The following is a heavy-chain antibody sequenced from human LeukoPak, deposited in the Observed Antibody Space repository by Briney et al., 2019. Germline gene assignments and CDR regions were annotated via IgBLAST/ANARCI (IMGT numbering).Heavy chain of an antibody. V-gene: IGHV4-59*11. CDR1: SISSHY. J-gene: IGHJ4*02. D-gene: IGHD3-22*01. Sequence: SETLSLTCTVASISSHYWSWVRQPPGKGLEWIGHIHYSGSTNYNPSLKSRVTISIDTSKNQFSLKLNSVTAADTAVYYCASAGDSSGLLDYWGQGTLVTVSS. CDR3: ASAGDSSGLLDY. CDR2: IHYSGST.